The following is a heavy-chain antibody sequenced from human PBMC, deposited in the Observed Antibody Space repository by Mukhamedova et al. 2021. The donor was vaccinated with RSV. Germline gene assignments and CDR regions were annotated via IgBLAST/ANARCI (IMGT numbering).Heavy chain of an antibody. CDR2: IFNSGNT. Sequence: GPGKGLEWVSVIFNSGNTYYADSVKGRFTISRDDSKNTVYLQMTGLTPEDTGVYFCARDAASALFYFDFWGQGTLVTVSS. D-gene: IGHD4/OR15-4a*01. V-gene: IGHV3-66*03. J-gene: IGHJ4*02. CDR3: ARDAASALFYFDF.